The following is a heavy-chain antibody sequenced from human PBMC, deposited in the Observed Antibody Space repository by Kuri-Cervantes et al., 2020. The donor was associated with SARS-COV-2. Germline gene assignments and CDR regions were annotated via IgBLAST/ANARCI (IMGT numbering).Heavy chain of an antibody. Sequence: GESLKISCAASGFTFSSYAMHWVRQAPGKGLEWVAVISYDGSNKYYADSVKGRFTISRDNSKNTLYLQMSSLRAEDTAVYYCAREDPVLDAFDIWGQGTTVTVSS. CDR3: AREDPVLDAFDI. CDR2: ISYDGSNK. J-gene: IGHJ3*02. D-gene: IGHD2-8*02. CDR1: GFTFSSYA. V-gene: IGHV3-30-3*01.